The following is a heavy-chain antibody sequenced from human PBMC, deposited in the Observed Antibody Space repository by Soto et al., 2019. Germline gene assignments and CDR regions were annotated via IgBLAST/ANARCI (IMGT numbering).Heavy chain of an antibody. CDR1: GGTFSSYA. D-gene: IGHD5-12*01. CDR3: AAGGTRWLHSPFDY. V-gene: IGHV1-8*02. J-gene: IGHJ4*02. CDR2: MNPNSGNT. Sequence: ASVKVSCKASGGTFSSYAISWVRQATGQGLEWMGWMNPNSGNTGYAQKFQGRVTMTKDTSTGTAYMELSSLRSEDTAVYYCAAGGTRWLHSPFDYWGQGTLVTVSS.